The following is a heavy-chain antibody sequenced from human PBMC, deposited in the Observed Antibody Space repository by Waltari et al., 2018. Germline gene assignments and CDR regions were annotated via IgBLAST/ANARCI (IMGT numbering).Heavy chain of an antibody. CDR1: GYTFTGYY. V-gene: IGHV1-2*06. CDR3: ARVRAVASSYYYYMDV. D-gene: IGHD3-10*01. J-gene: IGHJ6*03. Sequence: QVQLVQSGAEVTKPGASVKVSCKASGYTFTGYYMHWVRQAPGQGLEWMGRINPNSGGTNYAQKFQGRVTMTRDTSISTAYMELSRLRSDDTAVYYCARVRAVASSYYYYMDVWGKGTTVTVSS. CDR2: INPNSGGT.